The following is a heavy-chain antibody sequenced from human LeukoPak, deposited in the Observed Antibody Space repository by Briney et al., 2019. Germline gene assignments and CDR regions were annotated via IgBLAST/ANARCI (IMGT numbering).Heavy chain of an antibody. D-gene: IGHD1-26*01. CDR1: GGSISSYY. J-gene: IGHJ5*02. CDR3: ARGSRGSNNWFDP. CDR2: IYYSGST. V-gene: IGHV4-59*01. Sequence: SETLSLTCTVSGGSISSYYWSWIRQPPGKGLEWIGYIYYSGSTNYNPSLKSRVTISVDTSKNQFSLKLSSVTATDTAVYYCARGSRGSNNWFDPWGQGTLVTVSS.